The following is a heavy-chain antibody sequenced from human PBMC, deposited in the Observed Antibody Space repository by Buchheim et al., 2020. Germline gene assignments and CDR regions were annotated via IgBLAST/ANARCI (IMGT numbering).Heavy chain of an antibody. CDR2: ISYDGSNK. V-gene: IGHV3-30*04. CDR1: GFTFSSYA. J-gene: IGHJ6*02. CDR3: ARGRRAYYYYGMDV. Sequence: QVQLVESGGGVVQPGRSLRLSCAASGFTFSSYAMHWVRQAPGKGLEWVAVISYDGSNKYYADSVKGRFTISRDNSKNKWYLQMNSLRAEDTAVYYCARGRRAYYYYGMDVWGQGTT.